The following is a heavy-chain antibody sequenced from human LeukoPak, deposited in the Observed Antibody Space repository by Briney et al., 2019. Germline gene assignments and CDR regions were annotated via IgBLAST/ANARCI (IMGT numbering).Heavy chain of an antibody. CDR3: TRDFIGWEAEEPEY. CDR1: GYTFTGYY. CDR2: MNPNSGGT. Sequence: GASVKVSCKASGYTFTGYYMHWVRQAPGQGLEWMGWMNPNSGGTDYAQKFQGRVTITRNTSISTAYMELSRLRSDDTAVYYCTRDFIGWEAEEPEYWGQGTLVTVSS. J-gene: IGHJ4*02. V-gene: IGHV1-2*02. D-gene: IGHD1-14*01.